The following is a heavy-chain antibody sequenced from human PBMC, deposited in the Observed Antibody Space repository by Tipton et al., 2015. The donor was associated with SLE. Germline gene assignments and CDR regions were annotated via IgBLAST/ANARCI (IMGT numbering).Heavy chain of an antibody. Sequence: TLSLTCTVSGGPIRRSSYYLGWIRQPPGKGLEWIGEINHSGSTNYNPSLKSRVTISVDTSKNQFSLKLSSVTAADTAVYYCAGLSYWGQGTLATVSS. CDR3: AGLSY. V-gene: IGHV4-39*07. CDR2: INHSGST. J-gene: IGHJ4*02. CDR1: GGPIRRSSYY.